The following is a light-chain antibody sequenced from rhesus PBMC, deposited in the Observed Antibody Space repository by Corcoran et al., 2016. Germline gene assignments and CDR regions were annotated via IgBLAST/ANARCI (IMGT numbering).Light chain of an antibody. J-gene: IGKJ4*01. CDR2: AAS. Sequence: DIQMTQSPSSLSASVGDTVTITCRASQGISSYLTWFQQTPGKAPKLLISAASSLESGVPSRFSGSGSGTEFTLTISSLQPEDFAAYYCLQHNSYPLTFGGGTKVEIK. CDR1: QGISSY. CDR3: LQHNSYPLT. V-gene: IGKV1-28*01.